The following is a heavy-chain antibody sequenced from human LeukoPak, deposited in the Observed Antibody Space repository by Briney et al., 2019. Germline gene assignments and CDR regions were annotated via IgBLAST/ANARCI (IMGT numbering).Heavy chain of an antibody. V-gene: IGHV3-53*01. CDR3: TRREQWLGKWYFDL. J-gene: IGHJ2*01. Sequence: QPGGSLRLSCAASGFIVSSKYMSWVRQAPGKGLEWVSVIYSGANTYYADSVQGRFTISRDTSRNTLYLQMNSLRTEDTAVYYCTRREQWLGKWYFDLWGRGTLVTVSS. CDR1: GFIVSSKY. D-gene: IGHD6-19*01. CDR2: IYSGANT.